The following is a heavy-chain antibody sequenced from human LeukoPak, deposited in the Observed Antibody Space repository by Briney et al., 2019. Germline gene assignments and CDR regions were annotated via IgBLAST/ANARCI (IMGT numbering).Heavy chain of an antibody. D-gene: IGHD5-24*01. CDR3: ARDDDTDGYNYHY. Sequence: SETLSLTCTVSGGSISSSSYYWGWIRQPPGKGLEWIGSIYYSGSTYYNPSLKSRVTISVDTSKNQFSLKLSSVTAADTAVYYCARDDDTDGYNYHYWGQGTLVTVSS. J-gene: IGHJ4*02. CDR1: GGSISSSSYY. CDR2: IYYSGST. V-gene: IGHV4-39*07.